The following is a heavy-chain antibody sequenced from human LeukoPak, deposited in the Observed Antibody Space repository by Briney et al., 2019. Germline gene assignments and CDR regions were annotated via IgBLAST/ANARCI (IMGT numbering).Heavy chain of an antibody. CDR2: IKSKTDGETT. V-gene: IGHV3-15*01. Sequence: GGSLRLSCVVSGLTFSKAWMSWVRQAPGKGLEWVGRIKSKTDGETTDYAAPVKGRFTISRDDSKNTLYVQMNSLKIEDTAVYYCHESSGYGYWGQGTLVTVSS. CDR3: HESSGYGY. CDR1: GLTFSKAW. J-gene: IGHJ4*02. D-gene: IGHD3-22*01.